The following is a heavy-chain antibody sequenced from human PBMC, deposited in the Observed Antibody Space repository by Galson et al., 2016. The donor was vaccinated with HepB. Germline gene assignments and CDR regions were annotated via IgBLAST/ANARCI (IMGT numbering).Heavy chain of an antibody. D-gene: IGHD4-17*01. V-gene: IGHV1-69*13. J-gene: IGHJ4*02. Sequence: SVKVSCKAAGGSLSRLVISWLRQAPGQAPEWMGGIIPFFETSNYAQKFQGRVTITADASTGTSYMELSSLKSEDTAIYYCARWAGAYGKGYFDFWGQGTLLIVSS. CDR1: GGSLSRLV. CDR3: ARWAGAYGKGYFDF. CDR2: IIPFFETS.